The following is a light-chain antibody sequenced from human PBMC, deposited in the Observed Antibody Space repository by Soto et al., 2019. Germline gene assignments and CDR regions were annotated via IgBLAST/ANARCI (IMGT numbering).Light chain of an antibody. CDR1: QSISSW. CDR2: DAS. Sequence: DIQMTQSPSTLSASVGDRVTITCRASQSISSWLAWYQQKPGKAPKLLIYDASSGESGVPSRFSGSGSGTEFTLTISSLQPDDFATYYCQQYNSYRYTFGQGTKLEIK. CDR3: QQYNSYRYT. J-gene: IGKJ2*01. V-gene: IGKV1-5*01.